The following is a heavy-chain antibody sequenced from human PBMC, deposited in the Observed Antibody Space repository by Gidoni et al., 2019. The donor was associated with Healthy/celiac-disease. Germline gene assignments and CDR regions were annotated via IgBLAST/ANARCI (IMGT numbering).Heavy chain of an antibody. D-gene: IGHD1-26*01. J-gene: IGHJ4*02. V-gene: IGHV4-61*02. Sequence: QVQLQESGPGRVKPSHTPSLTFTVSGGSILSGSYYWSWIRQPAGKGLEWIGRIYTSGSTNYNPPIKSRVTISVDTSKNQFSLKLSSVTAADTAVYYCARVGSYYESWGQGTLVTVSS. CDR1: GGSILSGSYY. CDR3: ARVGSYYES. CDR2: IYTSGST.